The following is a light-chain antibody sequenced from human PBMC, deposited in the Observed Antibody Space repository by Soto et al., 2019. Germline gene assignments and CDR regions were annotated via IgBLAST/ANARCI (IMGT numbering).Light chain of an antibody. CDR2: DAS. V-gene: IGKV1-5*01. Sequence: DIQMTHSPSTLSASVGDRVTITCRASQSISSWLAWYQQKPGKAPKLLIYDASSLESGVPSRFSGSGSGTEFTLTISSLQPDDFATYYCQQYNSYSRWTFGQGTKVDI. CDR3: QQYNSYSRWT. J-gene: IGKJ1*01. CDR1: QSISSW.